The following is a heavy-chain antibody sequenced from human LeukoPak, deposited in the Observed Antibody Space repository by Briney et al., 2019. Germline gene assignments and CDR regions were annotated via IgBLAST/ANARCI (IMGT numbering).Heavy chain of an antibody. CDR2: MFSSGST. CDR3: ARDLKAAPGTIYFDL. Sequence: PSETLSLTCTVSGGSITTYSWSWIRQSPGKGLEWIGYMFSSGSTSYSPSLKSRVAISLDTSKNQVSLKLTSVTAADTAMYYCARDLKAAPGTIYFDLWGRGTLVTVSS. D-gene: IGHD6-13*01. V-gene: IGHV4-59*01. J-gene: IGHJ2*01. CDR1: GGSITTYS.